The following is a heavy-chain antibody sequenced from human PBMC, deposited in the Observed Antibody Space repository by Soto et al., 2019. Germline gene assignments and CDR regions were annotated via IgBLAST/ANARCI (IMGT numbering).Heavy chain of an antibody. J-gene: IGHJ6*02. V-gene: IGHV6-1*01. CDR1: GDSVSSNSAL. CDR3: ARGHYFYGLDV. Sequence: SQTLSLTCAISGDSVSSNSALWTWIRQSPSRGLEWLGRTYYRSKWYNDYAVSVKSRITINPDTSKNQFSLQLNSVTPDDTAIYYCARGHYFYGLDVWGLGTTGTVS. CDR2: TYYRSKWYN.